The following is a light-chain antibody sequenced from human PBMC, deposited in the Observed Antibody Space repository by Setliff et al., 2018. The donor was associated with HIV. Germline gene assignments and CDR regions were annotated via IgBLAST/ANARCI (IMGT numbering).Light chain of an antibody. J-gene: IGLJ1*01. Sequence: QSVLAQPPSVSAAPGQRVIISCSGNSSNIENNYVSWYQQLPGTAPKLLIYENNKRPSGISDRFSGSKFGTSATLDITGLQTGDEADYFCGTWDNSLDAFVFGAGTKVTVL. CDR2: ENN. V-gene: IGLV1-51*02. CDR1: SSNIENNY. CDR3: GTWDNSLDAFV.